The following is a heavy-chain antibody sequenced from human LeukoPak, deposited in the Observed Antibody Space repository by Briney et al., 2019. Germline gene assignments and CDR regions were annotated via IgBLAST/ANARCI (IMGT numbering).Heavy chain of an antibody. J-gene: IGHJ4*02. V-gene: IGHV1-69*01. D-gene: IGHD3-10*01. CDR2: IIPIFGTA. Sequence: GSSVKVSCKASGGTFSSYAISWVRQAPGRGLEWMGGIIPIFGTANYAQKFQGRVTITADESTSTAYMELSSLRSEDTAVYYCASMVRGLVDYWGQGTLVTVSS. CDR3: ASMVRGLVDY. CDR1: GGTFSSYA.